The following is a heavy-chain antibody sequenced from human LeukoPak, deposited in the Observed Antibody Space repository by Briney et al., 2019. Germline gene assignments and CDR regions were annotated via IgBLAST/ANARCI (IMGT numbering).Heavy chain of an antibody. J-gene: IGHJ4*02. Sequence: GSLRLSCAASGFTFSSYSMNWVRQAPGKGLEWVSSISSSSSYIYYADSVKGRFTISRDNAKNSLYLQMNSLRAEDTAVYYCARGMRVVVVADNHDYWGQGTLVTVSS. CDR1: GFTFSSYS. V-gene: IGHV3-21*01. CDR3: ARGMRVVVVADNHDY. D-gene: IGHD2-15*01. CDR2: ISSSSSYI.